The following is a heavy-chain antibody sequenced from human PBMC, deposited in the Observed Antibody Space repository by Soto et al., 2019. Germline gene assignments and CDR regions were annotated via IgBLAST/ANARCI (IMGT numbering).Heavy chain of an antibody. CDR3: ARDGGSHGPSYFDS. CDR2: IWYDGSIK. V-gene: IGHV3-33*01. CDR1: GSTFSYYG. D-gene: IGHD3-16*01. Sequence: VHLVESGGGVVQPGRSLRLSCAASGSTFSYYGMNWVRQAPGKGPEWVAVIWYDGSIKYYAESVKGLFSISRDNSKNTLYLNMNSLRTEATAVYYCARDGGSHGPSYFDSWGQGSQVIVSS. J-gene: IGHJ4*02.